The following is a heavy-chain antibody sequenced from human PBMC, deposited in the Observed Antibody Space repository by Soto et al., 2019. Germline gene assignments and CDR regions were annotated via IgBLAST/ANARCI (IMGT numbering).Heavy chain of an antibody. Sequence: QVQLVESGGGVIQPGRSLRLSCAASGFTLRLHAMHWVRQAPGKGLEWVAQIWYDGGNKYYTDSVKGRFTVSRDDFKNTVFLQMDSLRAEDTAVYYCARDGQQQTPYALDVWGQGTTVIVSS. CDR2: IWYDGGNK. CDR1: GFTLRLHA. D-gene: IGHD6-13*01. J-gene: IGHJ6*02. CDR3: ARDGQQQTPYALDV. V-gene: IGHV3-33*08.